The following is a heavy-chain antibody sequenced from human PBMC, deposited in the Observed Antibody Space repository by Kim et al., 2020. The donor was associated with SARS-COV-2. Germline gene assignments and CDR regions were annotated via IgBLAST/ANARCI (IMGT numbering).Heavy chain of an antibody. J-gene: IGHJ6*02. CDR1: GGTFSSYA. CDR2: IIPILGIA. Sequence: SVKVSCKASGGTFSSYAISWVRQAPGQGLEWMGRIIPILGIANYAQKFQGRVTITADKSTSTAYMELSSLRSEDTAVYYCARPSLPIGGYDFGTVAGIYYYGMDVWGQGTTVTVSS. V-gene: IGHV1-69*04. D-gene: IGHD6-19*01. CDR3: ARPSLPIGGYDFGTVAGIYYYGMDV.